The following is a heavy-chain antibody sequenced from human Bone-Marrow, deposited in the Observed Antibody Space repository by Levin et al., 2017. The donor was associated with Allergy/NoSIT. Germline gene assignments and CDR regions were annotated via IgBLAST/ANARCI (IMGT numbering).Heavy chain of an antibody. CDR2: IYAGDSDT. CDR3: ATPVGTTGITARGNDAFDS. J-gene: IGHJ3*02. CDR1: GYSLTNYW. D-gene: IGHD1-1*01. Sequence: GESLKISCKGSGYSLTNYWIGWVRQMPGKGLEWMGIIYAGDSDTRYSPSFQGQVTISADRSISTAYLQWSSLKASDTAMYYCATPVGTTGITARGNDAFDSWGQGTMVTVSS. V-gene: IGHV5-51*01.